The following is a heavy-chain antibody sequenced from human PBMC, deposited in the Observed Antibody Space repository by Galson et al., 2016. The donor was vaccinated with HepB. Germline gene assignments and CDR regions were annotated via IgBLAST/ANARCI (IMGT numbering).Heavy chain of an antibody. J-gene: IGHJ6*02. Sequence: CAIPGDSVSSHSATWNWIRQSPSRGLEWLGRTYYRSKWYNNYALSVKSRITINPDTSKNQFSLQLNSVTPEDTAVYYCSRVRSGYSGYANPYYYGMDVWGQGTTVTVSS. V-gene: IGHV6-1*01. CDR1: GDSVSSHSAT. D-gene: IGHD5-12*01. CDR2: TYYRSKWYN. CDR3: SRVRSGYSGYANPYYYGMDV.